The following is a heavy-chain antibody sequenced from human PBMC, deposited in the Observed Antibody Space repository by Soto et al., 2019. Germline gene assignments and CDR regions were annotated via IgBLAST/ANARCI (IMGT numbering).Heavy chain of an antibody. CDR1: GFTFSSYS. J-gene: IGHJ5*02. CDR2: ISSSSSTI. V-gene: IGHV3-48*02. CDR3: ARGLGVANHWFDP. D-gene: IGHD2-21*01. Sequence: EVQLVESGGGLVQPGGSLRLSCAASGFTFSSYSMNWVRQAPGKGLEWVSYISSSSSTIYYADSVKGRFTISRDNAKNSLYLQRNSLRDEDTAVYYWARGLGVANHWFDPWGQGTLVTVSS.